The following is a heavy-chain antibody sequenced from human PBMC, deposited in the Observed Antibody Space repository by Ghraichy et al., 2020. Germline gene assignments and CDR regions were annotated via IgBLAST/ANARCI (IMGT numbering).Heavy chain of an antibody. CDR1: GGSISSRGYY. CDR3: ARLPDPYYYGSGSYPPYYCDY. J-gene: IGHJ4*02. V-gene: IGHV4-39*01. D-gene: IGHD3-10*01. Sequence: GSLRLSCTVSGGSISSRGYYWGWIRQPPGKGLESIGSIYYSGTTYYNPSLKSRVTMSVDTSKNQFSLRLTSLTAADTAVYYCARLPDPYYYGSGSYPPYYCDYWGQGTLVTVSS. CDR2: IYYSGTT.